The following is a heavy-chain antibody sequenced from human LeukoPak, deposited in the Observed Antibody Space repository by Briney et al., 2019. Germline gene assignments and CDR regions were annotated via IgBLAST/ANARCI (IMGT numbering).Heavy chain of an antibody. J-gene: IGHJ4*02. V-gene: IGHV3-23*01. Sequence: GGSLRLSCAASGFTFSSYAMSWVRQAPGKGLEWVSSISGNGGSTYYAVSVQGRFTISRDNSKNTLYLQMNSLKVEDTAVYYCARVGSGWYDFDYWGQGTLVTVSS. CDR3: ARVGSGWYDFDY. D-gene: IGHD6-19*01. CDR1: GFTFSSYA. CDR2: ISGNGGST.